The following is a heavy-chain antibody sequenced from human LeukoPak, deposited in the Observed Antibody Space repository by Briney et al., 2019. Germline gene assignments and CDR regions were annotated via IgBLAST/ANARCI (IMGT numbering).Heavy chain of an antibody. D-gene: IGHD5-18*01. CDR1: GGSISSSSYY. J-gene: IGHJ4*02. V-gene: IGHV4-39*01. CDR2: IYYSGST. CDR3: ARVRGTAMTIDY. Sequence: PSETLSLTCTVSGGSISSSSYYWGWIRQPPGKGLEWIGSIYYSGSTYYNPSLKSRVTISVDTSKNQFSLKLSSVTAADTAVYYCARVRGTAMTIDYWGQGTLVTVSS.